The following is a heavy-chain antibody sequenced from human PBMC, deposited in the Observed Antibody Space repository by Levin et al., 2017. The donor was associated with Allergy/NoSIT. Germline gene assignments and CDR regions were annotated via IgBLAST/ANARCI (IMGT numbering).Heavy chain of an antibody. CDR3: ARVPFITMVRGVIDAFDI. Sequence: KISCKASGGTFSSYTISWVRQAPGQGLEWMGRIIPILGIANYAQKFQGRVTITADKSTSTAYMELSSLRSEDTAVYYCARVPFITMVRGVIDAFDIWGQGTMVTVSS. CDR1: GGTFSSYT. CDR2: IIPILGIA. J-gene: IGHJ3*02. V-gene: IGHV1-69*02. D-gene: IGHD3-10*01.